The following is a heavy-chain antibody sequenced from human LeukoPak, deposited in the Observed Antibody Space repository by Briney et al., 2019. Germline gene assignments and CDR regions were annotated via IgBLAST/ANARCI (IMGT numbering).Heavy chain of an antibody. V-gene: IGHV4-4*07. CDR3: ARDPVGYCSSTSCWAY. D-gene: IGHD2-2*03. Sequence: SETLSLTCTVSGGSISSYYWSWIRQPAGKGLEWIGRIYTSGSTNYNPSLKSRVTMSVDTSKNQFSLKLSSVTAVDTAVYYCARDPVGYCSSTSCWAYWGQGTLVTVSS. J-gene: IGHJ4*02. CDR2: IYTSGST. CDR1: GGSISSYY.